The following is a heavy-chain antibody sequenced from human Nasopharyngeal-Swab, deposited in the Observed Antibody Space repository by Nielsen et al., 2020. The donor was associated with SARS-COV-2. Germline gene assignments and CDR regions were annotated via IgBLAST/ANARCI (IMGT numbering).Heavy chain of an antibody. V-gene: IGHV3-9*01. CDR2: ISWNSGSI. J-gene: IGHJ4*02. Sequence: SCAASGFTFDDYAMHWVRQAPGKGLEWVSGISWNSGSIGYADSVKGRFTISRDNAKNSLYLQMNSLRAEDTALYYCVKDIMPVAGPVDYWGQGTLVTVSS. D-gene: IGHD6-19*01. CDR3: VKDIMPVAGPVDY. CDR1: GFTFDDYA.